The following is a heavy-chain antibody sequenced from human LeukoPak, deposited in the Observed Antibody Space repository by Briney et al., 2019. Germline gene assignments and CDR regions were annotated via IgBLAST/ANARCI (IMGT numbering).Heavy chain of an antibody. J-gene: IGHJ4*02. Sequence: PGGSLRLSCAASGFTFSSYAMHWVRQAPGKGLEWVAFIRFDGGNKYYADSAKGRFTISRGNSKNTLYLQMNSLRAEDTAVYYCARGYHSWYYYDSSSFDYWGQGTLVTVSS. CDR2: IRFDGGNK. CDR1: GFTFSSYA. CDR3: ARGYHSWYYYDSSSFDY. V-gene: IGHV3-30*02. D-gene: IGHD3-22*01.